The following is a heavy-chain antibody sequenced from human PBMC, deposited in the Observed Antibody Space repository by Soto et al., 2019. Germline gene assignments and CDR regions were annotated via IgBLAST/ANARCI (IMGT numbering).Heavy chain of an antibody. CDR1: GFTFSSYG. CDR3: ARDSSRRTVAPWPSYYYGMDV. Sequence: GASVKVSCKASGFTFSSYGIHWVRQAPGKGLEWVAVIWYDGSNKYYADSVKGRFTISRDNSKNTVYLQMNSLRAEDTAVYYCARDSSRRTVAPWPSYYYGMDVWGQGTTVTVSS. D-gene: IGHD6-19*01. J-gene: IGHJ6*02. CDR2: IWYDGSNK. V-gene: IGHV3-33*01.